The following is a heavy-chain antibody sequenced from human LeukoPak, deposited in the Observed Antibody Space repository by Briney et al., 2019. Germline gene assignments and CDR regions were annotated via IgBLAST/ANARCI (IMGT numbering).Heavy chain of an antibody. CDR1: GGSISSSNW. CDR2: IYHSGST. CDR3: ASVAHYYDSSRKKQGDY. Sequence: PSGTLSLTCAVSGGSISSSNWWSWVRQPPGKGLEWIGEIYHSGSTNYNPSLKSRVTISVDKSKNQFSLKLSSVTAADTAVYYCASVAHYYDSSRKKQGDYWGQGTLVTVSS. D-gene: IGHD3-22*01. J-gene: IGHJ4*02. V-gene: IGHV4-4*02.